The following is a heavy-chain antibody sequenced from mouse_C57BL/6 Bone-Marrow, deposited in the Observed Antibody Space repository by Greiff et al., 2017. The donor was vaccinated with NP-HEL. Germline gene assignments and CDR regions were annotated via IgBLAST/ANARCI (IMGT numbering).Heavy chain of an antibody. D-gene: IGHD2-4*01. CDR1: GFTFTDYY. CDR3: ASPSIYYDYDVWFAY. Sequence: EVQLQQSGPVLVKPGPSVKISCKASGFTFTDYYMHWVKQSHGKSLEWIGLVYPYNGGTSYNQKFKGKATLTVDTSSSTAYMELNSLTSEDSAVYYCASPSIYYDYDVWFAYWGQGTLVTVSA. CDR2: VYPYNGGT. J-gene: IGHJ3*01. V-gene: IGHV1-36*01.